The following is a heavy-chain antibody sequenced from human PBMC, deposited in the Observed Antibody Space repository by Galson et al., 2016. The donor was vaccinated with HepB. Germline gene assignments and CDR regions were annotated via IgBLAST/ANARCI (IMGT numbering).Heavy chain of an antibody. CDR1: GFTFSNYA. CDR3: AKGRYCGGDCYSSDY. V-gene: IGHV3-23*01. Sequence: SLRLPCAASGFTFSNYAMNWVRQAPGKGLQWVSGISGGGVSTHYADSVKGRFTISRDNSKNTLYLQMNSLRAEDTAVYYCAKGRYCGGDCYSSDYWSQGTLVTVSS. J-gene: IGHJ4*02. D-gene: IGHD2-21*02. CDR2: ISGGGVST.